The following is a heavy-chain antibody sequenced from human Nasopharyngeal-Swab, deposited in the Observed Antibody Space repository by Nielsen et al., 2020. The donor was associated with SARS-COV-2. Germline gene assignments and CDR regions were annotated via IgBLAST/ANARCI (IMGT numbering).Heavy chain of an antibody. CDR2: INHSGTT. Sequence: GSLRLSCAVYGGSFSGYYWSWIRQPPGKGLEWIGEINHSGTTSYTPSLKSRVTISSDTSKNQFSLKLSSVTAADTAVYYCARGHRSISMIVVVIATAHFYFDSWGRGTLVTVTS. V-gene: IGHV4-34*01. D-gene: IGHD3-22*01. CDR3: ARGHRSISMIVVVIATAHFYFDS. CDR1: GGSFSGYY. J-gene: IGHJ4*02.